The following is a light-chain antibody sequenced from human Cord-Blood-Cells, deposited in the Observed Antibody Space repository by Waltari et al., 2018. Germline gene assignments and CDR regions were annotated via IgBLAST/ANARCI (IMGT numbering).Light chain of an antibody. CDR2: EGS. V-gene: IGLV2-23*03. Sequence: QPALTQPASVSGSPGQSITISCTGTRSDVGSYNLVSWYQQHPGKAPKLMIYEGSKRPSGVSNRFSGSKSGNTASLTISGLQAEDEADYYCCSYAGSSTFVVFGGGTKLTVL. CDR1: RSDVGSYNL. J-gene: IGLJ2*01. CDR3: CSYAGSSTFVV.